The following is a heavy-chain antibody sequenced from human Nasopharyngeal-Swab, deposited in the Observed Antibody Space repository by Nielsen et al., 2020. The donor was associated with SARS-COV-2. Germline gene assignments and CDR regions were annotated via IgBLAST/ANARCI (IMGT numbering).Heavy chain of an antibody. D-gene: IGHD6-19*01. CDR2: INTKTGNP. V-gene: IGHV7-4-1*02. CDR1: GYTFNKYV. CDR3: ARDVRFSSVDGTTYNGMDV. Sequence: ASVKVSCKASGYTFNKYVLNWVRQAPGQGLEWMGWINTKTGNPPYAQGFTGRYVFSLDTSVSTAYLEISSLDAEDTAVYYCARDVRFSSVDGTTYNGMDVWGKGTTVTVSS. J-gene: IGHJ6*04.